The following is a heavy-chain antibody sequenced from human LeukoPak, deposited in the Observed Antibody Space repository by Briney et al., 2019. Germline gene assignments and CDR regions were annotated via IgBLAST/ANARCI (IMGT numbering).Heavy chain of an antibody. J-gene: IGHJ6*03. V-gene: IGHV1-69*05. CDR1: GGTFSSYA. CDR3: ARAPYSPTYYYYMDV. CDR2: IIPIFGTA. D-gene: IGHD2-15*01. Sequence: ASVKVSCKASGGTFSSYAISWVRQAPGQGLEWMGGIIPIFGTANYAQKFQGRVTITTDESTSTAYMELSSLRSEDTAVYYCARAPYSPTYYYYMDVWGKGTTVTVCS.